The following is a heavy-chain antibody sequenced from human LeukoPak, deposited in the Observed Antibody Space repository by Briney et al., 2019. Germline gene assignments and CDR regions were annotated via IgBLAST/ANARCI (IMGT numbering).Heavy chain of an antibody. CDR3: ATRLDRLASSDY. CDR2: MNSDGSTT. Sequence: GGSLRLSCAASGLTFSSYWMHWVRQVPGKGLVWVSRMNSDGSTTIYADSVKGRFTISRDNSKDTLYLEMSSLSAEDTAVYTCATRLDRLASSDYWGQGTLVTVSS. J-gene: IGHJ4*02. V-gene: IGHV3-74*01. CDR1: GLTFSSYW. D-gene: IGHD5-12*01.